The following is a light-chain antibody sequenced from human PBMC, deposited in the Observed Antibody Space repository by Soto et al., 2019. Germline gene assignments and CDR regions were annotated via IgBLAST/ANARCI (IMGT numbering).Light chain of an antibody. Sequence: EIVLKQSPATLSLSPGERATLSCRPSQSVSNLAWFQHKPGQAPRLLIYDASNRATGVPARFSGSGSGADFTLTISSLEPEDFAVYYCQQRSNWPVTFGQGTRLEIK. V-gene: IGKV3-11*01. CDR3: QQRSNWPVT. J-gene: IGKJ5*01. CDR2: DAS. CDR1: QSVSN.